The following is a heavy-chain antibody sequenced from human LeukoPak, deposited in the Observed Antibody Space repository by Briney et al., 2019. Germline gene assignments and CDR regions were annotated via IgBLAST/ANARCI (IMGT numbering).Heavy chain of an antibody. CDR2: IDGTSTNI. Sequence: GESLRLSCATSGFTFWNYRMNWVRQAPGKGLEWVSSIDGTSTNIYYADSVKGRFTISRDNSKNTLYLQMNSLRAEDTAVYYCASQSGWTPRYYYMDVWGKGTTVTVSS. V-gene: IGHV3-21*04. D-gene: IGHD6-19*01. J-gene: IGHJ6*03. CDR1: GFTFWNYR. CDR3: ASQSGWTPRYYYMDV.